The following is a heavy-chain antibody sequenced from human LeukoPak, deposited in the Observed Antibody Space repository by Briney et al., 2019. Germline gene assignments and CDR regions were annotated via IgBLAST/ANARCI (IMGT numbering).Heavy chain of an antibody. CDR3: ARGNVVVPAAKGGAFDI. V-gene: IGHV1-69*13. CDR1: GGTFSSYA. D-gene: IGHD2-2*01. CDR2: INPIFGTA. Sequence: SVKVSCKASGGTFSSYAISWVRQAPGQGLEWMGGINPIFGTANYAQKFQGRVTITADESTSTAYMELSSLRSEDTAVYYCARGNVVVPAAKGGAFDIWGQGTMVTVSS. J-gene: IGHJ3*02.